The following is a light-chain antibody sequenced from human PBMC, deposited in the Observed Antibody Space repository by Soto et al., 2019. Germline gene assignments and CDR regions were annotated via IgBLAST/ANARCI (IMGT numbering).Light chain of an antibody. CDR1: QSVSSN. CDR2: GAS. CDR3: QQYNNWRPRYT. Sequence: EIVMTQSPATLSVSPGERATLSCRASQSVSSNLAWYQQKPGQPPRLLIYGASTRATGIPARFGGSGSGTEFTLTISSLQSEDFAIYYCQQYNNWRPRYTFGQGTKLEIK. J-gene: IGKJ2*01. V-gene: IGKV3-15*01.